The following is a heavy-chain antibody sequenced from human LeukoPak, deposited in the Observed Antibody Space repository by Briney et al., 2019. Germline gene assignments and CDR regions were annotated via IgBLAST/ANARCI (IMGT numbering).Heavy chain of an antibody. V-gene: IGHV3-7*01. D-gene: IGHD6-13*01. Sequence: GGSLRLSCAASGFTFSSYWMSWLRQAPGKGLEWVANLKQDGSEKYYVDSVKGRFTISRDNAETSLYLQMNSLGAEDTAVYYCARAYSSTWIYYFDYWGQGTLVTVSS. CDR2: LKQDGSEK. CDR1: GFTFSSYW. J-gene: IGHJ4*02. CDR3: ARAYSSTWIYYFDY.